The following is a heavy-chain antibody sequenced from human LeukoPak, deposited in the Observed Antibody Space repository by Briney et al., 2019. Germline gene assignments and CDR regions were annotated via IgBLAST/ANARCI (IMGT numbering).Heavy chain of an antibody. J-gene: IGHJ6*03. Sequence: SVKVSCKASGGTFSSYAISWVRQARGQGLEWMGRIIPIFGTANYAQKFQGRVTITTDESTSTAYMELSSLRSEDTAVYYCARSPGTVYYYYYMDVWGKGTTVTVSS. CDR3: ARSPGTVYYYYYMDV. D-gene: IGHD4-17*01. CDR1: GGTFSSYA. V-gene: IGHV1-69*05. CDR2: IIPIFGTA.